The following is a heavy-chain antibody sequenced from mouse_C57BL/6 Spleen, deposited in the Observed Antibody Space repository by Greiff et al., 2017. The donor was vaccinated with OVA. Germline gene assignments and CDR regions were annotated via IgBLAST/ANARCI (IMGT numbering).Heavy chain of an antibody. J-gene: IGHJ2*01. V-gene: IGHV5-4*03. CDR3: ARGTIYCGNYLDD. D-gene: IGHD1-1*02. CDR2: ISDGGSYT. CDR1: GFTFSSYA. Sequence: EVKLMESGGGLVKPGGSLKLSCAASGFTFSSYAMSWVRQTPEKRLEWVATISDGGSYTYYPDNVKGRFTISRDNAKNNLYLQMSHLKSEDTAVYYCARGTIYCGNYLDDWGQGTTLTVSS.